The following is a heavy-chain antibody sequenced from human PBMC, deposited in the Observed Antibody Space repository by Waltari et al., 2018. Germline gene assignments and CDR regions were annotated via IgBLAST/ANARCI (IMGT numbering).Heavy chain of an antibody. D-gene: IGHD2-2*01. CDR1: GITFNTHW. CDR2: LNLDGTST. V-gene: IGHV3-74*01. CDR3: AREAASSFDQ. J-gene: IGHJ4*02. Sequence: LVESGGGLVQPGGSLRLSCVASGITFNTHWLHWVRQAPGKGLVWVARLNLDGTSTDYADSVRGRFTISRDNTRNMLFLQMTNLRADDTAVYYCAREAASSFDQWGQGTLVTVSS.